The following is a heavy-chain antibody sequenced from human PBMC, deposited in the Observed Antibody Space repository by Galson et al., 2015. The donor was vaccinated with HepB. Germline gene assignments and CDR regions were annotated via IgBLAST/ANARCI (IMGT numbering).Heavy chain of an antibody. CDR2: IKYDGSEK. V-gene: IGHV3-7*03. J-gene: IGHJ4*02. CDR1: GFTYSNYW. D-gene: IGHD2-21*02. Sequence: SLRLSCAVSGFTYSNYWMSWVRQAPGRRLEWVANIKYDGSEKYYVRSVEGRFTVSRDNAQNSLYLHMSSLRAEDTAVYYCARGWDIEVTANFDYWAQGALVTVSS. CDR3: ARGWDIEVTANFDY.